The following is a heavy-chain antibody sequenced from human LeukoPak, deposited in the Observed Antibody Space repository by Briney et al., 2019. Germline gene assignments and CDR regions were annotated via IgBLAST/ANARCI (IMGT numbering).Heavy chain of an antibody. D-gene: IGHD3-10*01. Sequence: PGGSLRLSCAASGFTFSSHWMSWVRQAPGKGLEWVANIKQDGSDEYYMDSVKGRFTISRDNAKNSLYLQMNSLRAEDTAVYYCARGYYGSGSYHWFDPWGQGTLVTVSS. CDR2: IKQDGSDE. J-gene: IGHJ5*02. V-gene: IGHV3-7*01. CDR3: ARGYYGSGSYHWFDP. CDR1: GFTFSSHW.